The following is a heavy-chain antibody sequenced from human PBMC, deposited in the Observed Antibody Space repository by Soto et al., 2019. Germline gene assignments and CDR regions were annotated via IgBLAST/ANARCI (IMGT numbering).Heavy chain of an antibody. Sequence: PGGSLRLSCAGSGFIFRNYVMSWFRQAPGKGLEWVSAISPSGGNTSYADFVKGRFTISRDNSKNTLSLQMNGLRAEDSALYYCTKVYRWAIRALDLWGQGTMVTVSS. CDR2: ISPSGGNT. V-gene: IGHV3-23*01. D-gene: IGHD2-2*02. CDR3: TKVYRWAIRALDL. J-gene: IGHJ3*01. CDR1: GFIFRNYV.